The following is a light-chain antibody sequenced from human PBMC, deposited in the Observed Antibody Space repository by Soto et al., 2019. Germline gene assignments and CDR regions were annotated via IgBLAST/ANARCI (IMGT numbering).Light chain of an antibody. CDR1: QSISTW. J-gene: IGKJ1*01. V-gene: IGKV1-5*03. Sequence: DIQMTQSPSTLSASVGDRVTITCRASQSISTWLAWYQQKPGKAPKVLIYKASTLESGVPSRFSGSGSGTEFTLTIRSLQPDDCAIYYCQHRRPFGQGTKVEIK. CDR3: QHRRP. CDR2: KAS.